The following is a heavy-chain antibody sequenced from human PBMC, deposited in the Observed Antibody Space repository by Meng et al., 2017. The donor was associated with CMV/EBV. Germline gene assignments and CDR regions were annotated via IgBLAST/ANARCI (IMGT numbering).Heavy chain of an antibody. CDR2: ISAYNGNT. V-gene: IGHV1-18*01. CDR3: ARMEVGGGSCYSDY. CDR1: GYTFTSYG. J-gene: IGHJ4*02. Sequence: QVQLVQSGAEVKKPGVSAKVSCTAAGYTFTSYGISWVRQAPGQGLEWMGWISAYNGNTNYAQKLQGRVTMITDTSTSTAYMELRSLRSDDTAVYYCARMEVGGGSCYSDYWGQGTLVTVSS. D-gene: IGHD2-15*01.